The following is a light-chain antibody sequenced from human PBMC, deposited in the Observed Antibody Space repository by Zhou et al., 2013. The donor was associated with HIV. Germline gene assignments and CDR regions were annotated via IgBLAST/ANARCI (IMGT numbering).Light chain of an antibody. CDR3: QHYGSDSRP. CDR2: KAS. J-gene: IGKJ1*01. CDR1: QSISTW. Sequence: DIQMTQSPSTLSTSVGDRVTITCRASQSISTWLAWYQQKPGKAPKLLIYKASNLQTGVPSRFSGSGSGTDFTLTISSLQPDDFATYYCQHYGSDSRPFGQGTKVEIK. V-gene: IGKV1-5*03.